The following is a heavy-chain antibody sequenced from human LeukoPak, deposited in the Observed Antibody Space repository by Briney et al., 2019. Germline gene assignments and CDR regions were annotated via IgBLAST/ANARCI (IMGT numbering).Heavy chain of an antibody. CDR3: AREFLVRGVTAYNWFDP. V-gene: IGHV4-31*03. D-gene: IGHD3-10*01. CDR2: IYYSGST. Sequence: SETLSLICTVSGGSISSGGYYWSWIRQHPGKGLEWIGYIYYSGSTYYNPSLKSRVTISVDTSKNQFSLKLSSVTAADTAVYYCAREFLVRGVTAYNWFDPWGQGTLVTVSS. CDR1: GGSISSGGYY. J-gene: IGHJ5*02.